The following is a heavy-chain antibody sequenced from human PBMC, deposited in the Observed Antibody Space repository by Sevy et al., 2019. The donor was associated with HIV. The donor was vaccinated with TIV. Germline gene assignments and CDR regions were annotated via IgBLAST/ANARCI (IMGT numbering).Heavy chain of an antibody. D-gene: IGHD5-18*01. J-gene: IGHJ6*02. CDR1: GFTFSSYG. Sequence: GESLKISCAASGFTFSSYGMHWVRRAPGKGLEWVALTWYDGSTKFYADSVKGRFTISRDNSKNILSLQMNSLRADDTAVYYCARVRSIYVDTTHYYAMDVWGQGTTVTVSS. CDR2: TWYDGSTK. CDR3: ARVRSIYVDTTHYYAMDV. V-gene: IGHV3-33*01.